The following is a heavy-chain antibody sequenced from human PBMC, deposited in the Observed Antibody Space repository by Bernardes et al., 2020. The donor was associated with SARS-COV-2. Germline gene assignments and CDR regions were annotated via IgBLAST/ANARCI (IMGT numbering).Heavy chain of an antibody. D-gene: IGHD5-12*01. V-gene: IGHV3-74*01. CDR1: GFIFRSSW. CDR2: LNAAGRST. Sequence: VEPLFLSCAASGFIFRSSWMHWVRQAPGPGLVLVSRLNAAGRSTSYADSVKGRFTISRDNAKNTLYLQMNSLGAEDPAVYHCARGGLEPFDYWGQGTRVTVSS. CDR3: ARGGLEPFDY. J-gene: IGHJ4*02.